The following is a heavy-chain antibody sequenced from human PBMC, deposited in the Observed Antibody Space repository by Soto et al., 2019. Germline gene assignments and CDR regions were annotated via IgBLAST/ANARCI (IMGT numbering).Heavy chain of an antibody. J-gene: IGHJ4*02. Sequence: SETLSLTCTVSGGSVSSGSYYWSWIRQPPGKGMEWIGYIYYSGSTNYNTSLKSRVTISVDTSKNQFSLKLSSVTAADTAVYYFARAQIGYYDFWSGYYGHFDYWGQGTLVTVSS. D-gene: IGHD3-3*01. CDR2: IYYSGST. V-gene: IGHV4-61*01. CDR1: GGSVSSGSYY. CDR3: ARAQIGYYDFWSGYYGHFDY.